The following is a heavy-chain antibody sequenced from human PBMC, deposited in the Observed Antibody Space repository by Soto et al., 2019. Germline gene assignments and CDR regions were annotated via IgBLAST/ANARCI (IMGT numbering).Heavy chain of an antibody. V-gene: IGHV4-31*03. CDR1: GGSISSGGYY. Sequence: PSETLSLTCTVSGGSISSGGYYWSWIRQHPGKGLEWIGYIYYSGSTYYNPSPKSRVTISVDTSKNQFSLKLSSVTAADTAVYYCARVSSTDYYDSSGFLDYGMDVWGQGTTVTVSS. CDR3: ARVSSTDYYDSSGFLDYGMDV. J-gene: IGHJ6*02. D-gene: IGHD3-22*01. CDR2: IYYSGST.